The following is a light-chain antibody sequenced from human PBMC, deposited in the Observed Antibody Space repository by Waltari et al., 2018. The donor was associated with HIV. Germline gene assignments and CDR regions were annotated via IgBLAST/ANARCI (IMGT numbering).Light chain of an antibody. CDR3: AAWDDSLSGQWV. Sequence: QSVLTQPPSASGTPGQRVTISCSGSSSNLGSNYVYWYQQLPGTAPKLLIYRNNQRPSGVPDRFSGSKSGTSASLAISGLRSEDEADYYCAAWDDSLSGQWVFGGGTKLTVL. CDR2: RNN. V-gene: IGLV1-47*01. CDR1: SSNLGSNY. J-gene: IGLJ3*02.